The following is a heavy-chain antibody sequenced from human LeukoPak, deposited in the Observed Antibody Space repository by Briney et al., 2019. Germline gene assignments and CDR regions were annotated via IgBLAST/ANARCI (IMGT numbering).Heavy chain of an antibody. D-gene: IGHD3-10*01. J-gene: IGHJ4*02. CDR2: ISSNGGST. CDR3: ARDYYGSGSVFDY. CDR1: GFTFSSYW. V-gene: IGHV3-64*01. Sequence: GGSLRLSCAASGFTFSSYWMSWVRQAPGKGLEYVSAISSNGGSTYYANSVKGRFTISRDNSKNTLYLQMGSLRAEDMAVYYCARDYYGSGSVFDYWGQGTLVTVSS.